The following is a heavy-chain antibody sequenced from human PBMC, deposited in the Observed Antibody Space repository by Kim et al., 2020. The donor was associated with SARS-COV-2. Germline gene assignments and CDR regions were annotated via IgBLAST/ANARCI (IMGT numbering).Heavy chain of an antibody. CDR1: GGSISSSSYY. CDR2: IYYSGST. D-gene: IGHD3-22*01. CDR3: ARDRYYYDSSGYHTLNWFDP. V-gene: IGHV4-39*07. J-gene: IGHJ5*02. Sequence: SETLSLTCTVSGGSISSSSYYWGWIRQPPGKGLEWIGSIYYSGSTYYNPSLKSRVTISVDTSKNQFSLKLSSVTAADTAVYYCARDRYYYDSSGYHTLNWFDPWGQGTLVTVSS.